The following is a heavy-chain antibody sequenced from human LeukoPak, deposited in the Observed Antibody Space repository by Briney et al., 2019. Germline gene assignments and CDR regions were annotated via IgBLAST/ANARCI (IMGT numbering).Heavy chain of an antibody. Sequence: LSXXASXFTFSSXXMHXVRQXPGXXLXXVAFIRNDGSNKYYADSVKGRFTISRDNSKNTLYLQMNSLRAEDTAVYYCAKGLYISYYYYMDVWGKGTTVTVSS. CDR2: IRNDGSNK. CDR1: XFTFSSXX. CDR3: AKGLYISYYYYMDV. V-gene: IGHV3-30*02. J-gene: IGHJ6*03.